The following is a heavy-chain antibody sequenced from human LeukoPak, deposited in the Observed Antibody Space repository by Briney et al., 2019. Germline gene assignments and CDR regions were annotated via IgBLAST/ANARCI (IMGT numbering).Heavy chain of an antibody. Sequence: SETLSLTCTVSGGSISSGSYYWSWIRQPAGKGLEWIGRIYTSGSTNYNPSLKSRVTISVDTSKNQFSLKLSSVTAADTAVYYCARARNEIATIGWFDPWGQGTLVNGSS. CDR1: GGSISSGSYY. CDR2: IYTSGST. J-gene: IGHJ5*02. D-gene: IGHD5-24*01. V-gene: IGHV4-61*02. CDR3: ARARNEIATIGWFDP.